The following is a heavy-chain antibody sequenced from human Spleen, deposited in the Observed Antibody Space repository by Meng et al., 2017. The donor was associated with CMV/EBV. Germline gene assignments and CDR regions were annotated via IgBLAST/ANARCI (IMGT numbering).Heavy chain of an antibody. Sequence: LSLTCAASGFTFSSYEMNWVRQAPGKGLEWVSYISSNGGSTYYADSVKGRFTISRDNAKNSLYLQMNSLRAEDTAVYYCARVDWNYWGQGTLVTVSS. V-gene: IGHV3-48*03. J-gene: IGHJ4*02. D-gene: IGHD3/OR15-3a*01. CDR1: GFTFSSYE. CDR2: ISSNGGST. CDR3: ARVDWNY.